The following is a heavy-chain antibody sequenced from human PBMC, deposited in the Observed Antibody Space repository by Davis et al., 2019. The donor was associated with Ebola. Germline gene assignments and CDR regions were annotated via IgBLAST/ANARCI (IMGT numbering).Heavy chain of an antibody. J-gene: IGHJ6*02. Sequence: SVKVSCKASGGTFSSYAISWVRQAPGQGLEWMGGIIPIFGTANYAQKFQGRVTITADESTSTAYMELSSLRSEDTAVYYCARSGYCTGGVCYSYYYYGMDVWGQGTTVTVSS. CDR1: GGTFSSYA. D-gene: IGHD2-8*02. V-gene: IGHV1-69*13. CDR3: ARSGYCTGGVCYSYYYYGMDV. CDR2: IIPIFGTA.